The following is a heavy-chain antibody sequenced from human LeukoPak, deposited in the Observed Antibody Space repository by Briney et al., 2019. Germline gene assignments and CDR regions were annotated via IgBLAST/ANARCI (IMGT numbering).Heavy chain of an antibody. CDR3: ARLDCGGDCYSTYGMDV. CDR2: IYYSGSA. Sequence: SETQSLTCTVSGGSISSSSYYWGWIRQPPGKGLEWIGSIYYSGSAYYNPSLKSRVTISVDPSKNQFSLKLSSVTAADTAVYYCARLDCGGDCYSTYGMDVWGQGTTVTVSS. J-gene: IGHJ6*02. CDR1: GGSISSSSYY. D-gene: IGHD2-21*02. V-gene: IGHV4-39*01.